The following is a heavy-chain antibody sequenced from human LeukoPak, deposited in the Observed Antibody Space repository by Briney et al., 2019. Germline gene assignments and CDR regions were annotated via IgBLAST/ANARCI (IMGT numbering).Heavy chain of an antibody. V-gene: IGHV4-30-4*01. CDR2: IYYSGST. CDR3: ARVGIAAAGTRPDAFDI. D-gene: IGHD6-13*01. CDR1: GGSISSGDYY. J-gene: IGHJ3*02. Sequence: SETLSLTCTVSGGSISSGDYYWSWIRQPPGKGLEWIGYIYYSGSTYYNPSLKSRVTISVDTSKNQFSLKLSSVTAADTAVYYCARVGIAAAGTRPDAFDIWAKGQWSPSLQ.